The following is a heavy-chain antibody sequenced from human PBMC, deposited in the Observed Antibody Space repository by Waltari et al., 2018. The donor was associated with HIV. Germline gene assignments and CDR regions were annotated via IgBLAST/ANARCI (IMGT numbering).Heavy chain of an antibody. CDR1: GLTVSTYG. CDR3: AKDQLFWRAAAGDYYFDY. CDR2: IRYDGSNK. J-gene: IGHJ4*02. Sequence: QVQLVESGGGVVQPGRSLRLSCAAAGLTVSTYGTHWVHQAPAQGLVWVAFIRYDGSNKYYADSVKGRFTISMDNSKNTLSLQMNSLRAEDTAVYYCAKDQLFWRAAAGDYYFDYWGQGTLVTVSS. D-gene: IGHD6-13*01. V-gene: IGHV3-30*02.